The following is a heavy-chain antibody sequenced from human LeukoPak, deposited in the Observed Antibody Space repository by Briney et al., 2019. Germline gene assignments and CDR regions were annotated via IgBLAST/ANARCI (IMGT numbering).Heavy chain of an antibody. V-gene: IGHV5-51*01. CDR1: GYTFSSYW. J-gene: IGHJ4*02. Sequence: GESLRISCKGSGYTFSSYWIGWVRQMPGKGLEWMGIIYPGDSDTRYGPSLQGQVTISVDTSIGTAYLQWSSLKASDTAIYYCARQNDFRLDYWGQGTLVTVSS. CDR3: ARQNDFRLDY. CDR2: IYPGDSDT. D-gene: IGHD3-3*01.